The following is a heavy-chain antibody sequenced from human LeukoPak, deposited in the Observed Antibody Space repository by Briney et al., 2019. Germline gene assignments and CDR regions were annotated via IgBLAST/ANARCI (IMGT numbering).Heavy chain of an antibody. V-gene: IGHV4-59*01. CDR2: IYYSGST. CDR3: ARGRDSNYYDSSGASFDP. CDR1: GGSISSYY. Sequence: SETLSLTCTVAGGSISSYYWSWIRQPPGKGLEWVGYIYYSGSTNYNPSLKSRVTISVDTSKNQFSLKLSSVTAADTAVYYCARGRDSNYYDSSGASFDPWGQGTLVTVSS. J-gene: IGHJ5*02. D-gene: IGHD3-22*01.